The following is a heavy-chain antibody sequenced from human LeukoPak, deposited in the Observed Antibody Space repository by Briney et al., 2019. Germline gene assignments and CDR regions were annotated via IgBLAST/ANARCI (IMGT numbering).Heavy chain of an antibody. CDR2: IKSKTDGGTT. J-gene: IGHJ4*02. Sequence: GGSLRLSCAAAGFTFSNAWMSWVRQAPGKGLEWVGRIKSKTDGGTTDYAAPVKGRFTISRDDSKNTLYLQMNSLKTEDTAVYYCTTRLRYFDWTIYDFDYWGQGTLVTVSS. CDR3: TTRLRYFDWTIYDFDY. V-gene: IGHV3-15*01. CDR1: GFTFSNAW. D-gene: IGHD3-9*01.